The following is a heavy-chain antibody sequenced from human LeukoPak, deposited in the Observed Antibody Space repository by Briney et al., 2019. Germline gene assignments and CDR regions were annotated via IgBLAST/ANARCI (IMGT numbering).Heavy chain of an antibody. J-gene: IGHJ6*02. CDR2: INHNGNVN. Sequence: GGSLRLSCAACGFTFSSYWMNWARQAPGKGLEWVASINHNGNVNYYVDSVKGRFTISRDNAKNSLYLQMSNLRAEDTAVYFCARGGGLDVWGQGATVTVSS. CDR1: GFTFSSYW. V-gene: IGHV3-7*03. CDR3: ARGGGLDV. D-gene: IGHD3-16*01.